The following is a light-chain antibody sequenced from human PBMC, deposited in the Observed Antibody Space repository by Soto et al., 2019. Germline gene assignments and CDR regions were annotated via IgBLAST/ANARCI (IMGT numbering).Light chain of an antibody. Sequence: QSVLTQPRSVSGSPGQSVTVSCTGTSRDVGIYNYVSWYQQRPGTAPKLIIYEVTNRPSGVSNRFSGPKSGNTASLTISGLQAEDEADYYCSSYTTSSTRVFGTGTKVTVL. CDR3: SSYTTSSTRV. CDR2: EVT. V-gene: IGLV2-18*02. CDR1: SRDVGIYNY. J-gene: IGLJ1*01.